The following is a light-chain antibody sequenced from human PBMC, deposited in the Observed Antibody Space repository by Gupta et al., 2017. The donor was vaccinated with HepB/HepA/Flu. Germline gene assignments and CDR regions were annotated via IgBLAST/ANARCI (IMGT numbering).Light chain of an antibody. CDR1: QSVSSY. CDR2: DVS. CDR3: QQRSNWPGLT. Sequence: EIVLTQSPATLSLSPGERATLSCRASQSVSSYLAWYQQKPGQAPRLLIYDVSNRATGIPARFSGSGSGTDFTLTISSLEPEDFAVYYCQQRSNWPGLTFGGGTKVEIK. J-gene: IGKJ4*01. V-gene: IGKV3-11*01.